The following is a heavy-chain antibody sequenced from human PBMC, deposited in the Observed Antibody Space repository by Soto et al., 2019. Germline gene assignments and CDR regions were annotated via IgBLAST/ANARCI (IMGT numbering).Heavy chain of an antibody. CDR2: IKSKTDGGTT. D-gene: IGHD3-22*01. V-gene: IGHV3-15*01. J-gene: IGHJ4*02. CDR3: TTGVIVVVITTDY. Sequence: GGSLRLSCAASGFTFSNAWMSWVRQAPGKGLEWVGRIKSKTDGGTTDYATPVKGRFTISRDDSKNTLYLQMNSLKTEDTAVYYCTTGVIVVVITTDYWGQGTLVTVSS. CDR1: GFTFSNAW.